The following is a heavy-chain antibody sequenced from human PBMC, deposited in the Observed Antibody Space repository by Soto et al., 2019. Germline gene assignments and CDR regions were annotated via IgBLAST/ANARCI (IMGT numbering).Heavy chain of an antibody. CDR2: ISYDGSNK. CDR3: AKSLLWFGYYGMDV. J-gene: IGHJ6*02. Sequence: GGSLILSCAASGFTFSSYGMHWVRQAPGKGLEWVAVISYDGSNKYYADSVKGRFTISRDNSKNTLYLQMNSLRAEDTAVYYCAKSLLWFGYYGMDVWGQGTTVTVSS. CDR1: GFTFSSYG. V-gene: IGHV3-30*18. D-gene: IGHD3-10*01.